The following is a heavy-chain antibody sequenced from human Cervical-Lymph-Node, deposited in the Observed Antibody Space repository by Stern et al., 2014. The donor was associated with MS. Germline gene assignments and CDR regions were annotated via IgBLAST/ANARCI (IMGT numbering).Heavy chain of an antibody. CDR1: GYTFTNNW. J-gene: IGHJ6*02. CDR3: ANPPPRRKWDDPNYGMDV. CDR2: IYPDDSDI. D-gene: IGHD1-1*01. V-gene: IGHV5-51*03. Sequence: VQLLQPGAEVKKPGESLKISCKGSGYTFTNNWIAWVRQMPGKGLEWMGIIYPDDSDIRYSPSLQGQVTISADKSISTAHTQWTRLKAADSAVFFWANPPPRRKWDDPNYGMDVWGQGTTVTVSS.